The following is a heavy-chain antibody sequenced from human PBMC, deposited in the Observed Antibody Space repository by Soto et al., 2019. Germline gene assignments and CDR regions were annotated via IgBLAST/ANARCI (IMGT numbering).Heavy chain of an antibody. D-gene: IGHD3-9*01. Sequence: PGGXMKLSCAASGVTFSSYSMNWVRQAPGKGLEWVSSISSSSSYIYYADSVKGRFTISRDNAKNSLYLQMNSLRAEDTAVYYCARDEXRYFDWSSSPYYFDYWGQGTLVTVSS. CDR3: ARDEXRYFDWSSSPYYFDY. CDR2: ISSSSSYI. J-gene: IGHJ4*02. CDR1: GVTFSSYS. V-gene: IGHV3-21*01.